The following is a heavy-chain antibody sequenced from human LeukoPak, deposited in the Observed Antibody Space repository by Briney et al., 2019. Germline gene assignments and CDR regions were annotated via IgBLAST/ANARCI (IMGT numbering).Heavy chain of an antibody. D-gene: IGHD3-22*01. J-gene: IGHJ4*02. Sequence: ASVKLSCKASGYTFTSYDINWVRQATGQGLEWMGWMNPNSGNTGYAQKFQGRVTMTRNTSISTAYMELSSLRSEDTAVYYCARDGGDYYDSSGYFSWGQGTLVTVSS. CDR2: MNPNSGNT. CDR3: ARDGGDYYDSSGYFS. CDR1: GYTFTSYD. V-gene: IGHV1-8*01.